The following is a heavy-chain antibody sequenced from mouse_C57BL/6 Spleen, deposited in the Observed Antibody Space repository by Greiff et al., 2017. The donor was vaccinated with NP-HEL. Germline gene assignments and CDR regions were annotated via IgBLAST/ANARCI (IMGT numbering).Heavy chain of an antibody. Sequence: VQLQQSGPELVKPGASVKISCKASGYSFTGYYMNWVKQSPEKSLEWIGEINPSTGGTTYNQKFKAKATLTVDKSSSTAYMQLKSLTSEDSAVYDCARGYSNPYYYAMDYWGQGTSVTVSS. CDR1: GYSFTGYY. V-gene: IGHV1-42*01. J-gene: IGHJ4*01. D-gene: IGHD2-5*01. CDR2: INPSTGGT. CDR3: ARGYSNPYYYAMDY.